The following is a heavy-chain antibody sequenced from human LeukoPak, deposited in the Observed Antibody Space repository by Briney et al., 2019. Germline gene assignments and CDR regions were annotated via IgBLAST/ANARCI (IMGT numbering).Heavy chain of an antibody. CDR3: ARGLSSSSWYWSNWFDP. CDR2: ISSSSSYI. Sequence: PGGSLRLSCAASGITFSSYAMNWVRQAPGKGLEWVSSISSSSSYIYYADSVKGRFTISRDNAKNSLYLQMNSLRAEDTAVYYCARGLSSSSWYWSNWFDPWGQGTLVTVSS. D-gene: IGHD6-13*01. J-gene: IGHJ5*02. CDR1: GITFSSYA. V-gene: IGHV3-21*01.